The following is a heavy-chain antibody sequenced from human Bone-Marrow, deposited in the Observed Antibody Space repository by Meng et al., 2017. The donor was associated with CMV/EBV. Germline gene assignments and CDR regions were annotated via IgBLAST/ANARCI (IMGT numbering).Heavy chain of an antibody. J-gene: IGHJ4*02. CDR2: ISWNSGTI. CDR1: GFTFDDYA. CDR3: AKGRFEYTSSSIDY. D-gene: IGHD6-6*01. V-gene: IGHV3-9*01. Sequence: SLKISCAASGFTFDDYAMHWVRQAPGKGLEWVSGISWNSGTIGYADSVKGRFTISRDNAKNSPYLQMNSLRAEDTAFYYCAKGRFEYTSSSIDYWGQGTLVTVSS.